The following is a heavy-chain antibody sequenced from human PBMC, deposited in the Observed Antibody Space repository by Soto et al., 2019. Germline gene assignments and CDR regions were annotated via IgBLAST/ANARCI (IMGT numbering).Heavy chain of an antibody. J-gene: IGHJ6*02. V-gene: IGHV4-61*01. D-gene: IGHD1-1*01. CDR2: IYYSGST. CDR3: ARDSTNPKSSYYYYGMDV. Sequence: SETLSLTCTFSCGSVISGSYYWSWIRQPPGKGLEWIGYIYYSGSTNYNPSLKSRVTISVDTSKNQFSLKLSSVTAADTAVYYCARDSTNPKSSYYYYGMDVWGQGTTVTVSS. CDR1: CGSVISGSYY.